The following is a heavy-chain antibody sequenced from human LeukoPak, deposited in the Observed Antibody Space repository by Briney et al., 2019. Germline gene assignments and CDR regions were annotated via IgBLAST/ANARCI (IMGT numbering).Heavy chain of an antibody. V-gene: IGHV4-59*02. CDR2: IYHTGST. Sequence: SETMSLTCTISGGSVSDYYWSWIRQSPGKGLEWIGYIYHTGSTSYSPSLKSRVTISADTSQNQFSLKLSSVTAADTAVYYCASRKLGNDYWGQGTLVTVSS. CDR1: GGSVSDYY. D-gene: IGHD7-27*01. CDR3: ASRKLGNDY. J-gene: IGHJ4*02.